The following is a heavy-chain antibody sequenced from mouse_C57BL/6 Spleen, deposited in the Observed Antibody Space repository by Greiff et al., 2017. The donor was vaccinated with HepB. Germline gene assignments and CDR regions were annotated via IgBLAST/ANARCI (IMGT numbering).Heavy chain of an antibody. V-gene: IGHV1-69*01. CDR2: IDPSDSYT. CDR1: GYTFTSYW. D-gene: IGHD4-1*01. J-gene: IGHJ2*01. Sequence: QVQLQQPGAELVMPGASVKLSCKASGYTFTSYWMHWVKQRPGQGLEWIGEIDPSDSYTNYNQKFKGKSTLTVDKSSSTAYMQLSSLTSEDSAVYYCARSGANWGFDYWGQGTTLTVSS. CDR3: ARSGANWGFDY.